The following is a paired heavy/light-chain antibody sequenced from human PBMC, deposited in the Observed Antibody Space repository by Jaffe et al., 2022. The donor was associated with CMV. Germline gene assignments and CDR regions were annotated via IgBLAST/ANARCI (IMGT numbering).Light chain of an antibody. CDR1: QGLVHSDGYTY. CDR3: MQGTHWPYT. Sequence: DVVMTQSPLSLPVTLGQPASISCRSSQGLVHSDGYTYLSWFHQRPGQSPRRLIYKVSKRDSGVPDRFSGSGSGTDFTLKISRVEADDVGVYYCMQGTHWPYTFGQGTKLEIK. V-gene: IGKV2-30*02. CDR2: KVS. J-gene: IGKJ2*01.
Heavy chain of an antibody. CDR2: ISGSGDST. D-gene: IGHD3-22*01. Sequence: EVQLVESGGGLVQPGGSLRLSCAASGFTLKWYAMSWVRQAPGKGLEWVSAISGSGDSTYYADSVKDRFTISRDNSKNTLYLEMRSLRAEDTAVYYCPKGDYYDSTGHHPSASSFDYWGQGTLVTVSS. CDR3: PKGDYYDSTGHHPSASSFDY. V-gene: IGHV3-23*04. CDR1: GFTLKWYA. J-gene: IGHJ4*02.